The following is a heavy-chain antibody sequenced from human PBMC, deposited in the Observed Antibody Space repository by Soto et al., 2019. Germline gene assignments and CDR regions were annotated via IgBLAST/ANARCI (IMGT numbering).Heavy chain of an antibody. J-gene: IGHJ4*02. D-gene: IGHD3-22*01. CDR1: GFTFSSYE. Sequence: GGSLRLSCAASGFTFSSYEMNWVRQAPGKGLEWVSYISSSGSTIYYADSVKGRFTISRDNAKNSLYLQMNSLRAEDTAVYYCAGYYYDSSGYYLDYWGQGTLVTVSS. CDR3: AGYYYDSSGYYLDY. CDR2: ISSSGSTI. V-gene: IGHV3-48*03.